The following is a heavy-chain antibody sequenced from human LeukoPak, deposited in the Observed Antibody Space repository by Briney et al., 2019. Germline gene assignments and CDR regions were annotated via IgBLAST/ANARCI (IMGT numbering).Heavy chain of an antibody. Sequence: PSQTLSLTCAVSGGSISSGGYSWSWIRQPPGKGLEWIGYIYYSGSTYYNPSLKSRVTISVDTSKNQFSLKLSSVTAADTAVYYCATDSSGYYYGTLGAFDIWGQGTMVTVSS. D-gene: IGHD3-22*01. CDR3: ATDSSGYYYGTLGAFDI. V-gene: IGHV4-30-4*07. CDR2: IYYSGST. CDR1: GGSISSGGYS. J-gene: IGHJ3*02.